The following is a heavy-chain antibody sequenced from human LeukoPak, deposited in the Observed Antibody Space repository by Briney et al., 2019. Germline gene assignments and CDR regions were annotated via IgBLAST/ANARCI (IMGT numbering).Heavy chain of an antibody. CDR1: GFTLSNYA. Sequence: QPGRSLRLSCAASGFTLSNYAMHWVRPAPGKGLEWVAVISFDGSNRHYADSVKGRFTISRDNSKNTLYVQMDSLRAEDTAVYYCGRAGYYGSGSFTDYWGQGTLVTVSS. CDR2: ISFDGSNR. D-gene: IGHD3-10*01. CDR3: GRAGYYGSGSFTDY. V-gene: IGHV3-30-3*01. J-gene: IGHJ4*02.